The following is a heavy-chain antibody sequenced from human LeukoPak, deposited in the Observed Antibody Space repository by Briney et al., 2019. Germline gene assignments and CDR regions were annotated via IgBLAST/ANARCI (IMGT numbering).Heavy chain of an antibody. Sequence: GGSLRLSCAASGFTFSNSAMSWVRQAPGKGLEWVSTLSGSGITTYYADSVKGRFTISRDNSKNTLFLQMNSLRAEDTAVYYCAKDIIGFVIFYYDSSGYSPFDIWGQGTMVTVSS. CDR2: LSGSGITT. D-gene: IGHD3-22*01. V-gene: IGHV3-23*01. CDR3: AKDIIGFVIFYYDSSGYSPFDI. CDR1: GFTFSNSA. J-gene: IGHJ3*02.